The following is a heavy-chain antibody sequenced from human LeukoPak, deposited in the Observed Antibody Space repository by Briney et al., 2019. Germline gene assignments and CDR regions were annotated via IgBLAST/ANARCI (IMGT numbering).Heavy chain of an antibody. CDR3: ARASLTGIFFFDY. D-gene: IGHD1-20*01. CDR1: GGSISSGGYS. Sequence: SQTLSLTCAVSGGSISSGGYSWSWIRQPPGKGLEWIGYIYHSGSTYYNPSLKSRVTISVDTSKNQFSLKLSSVTAADTAVYYCARASLTGIFFFDYWGQGTLVTVSS. J-gene: IGHJ4*02. V-gene: IGHV4-30-2*05. CDR2: IYHSGST.